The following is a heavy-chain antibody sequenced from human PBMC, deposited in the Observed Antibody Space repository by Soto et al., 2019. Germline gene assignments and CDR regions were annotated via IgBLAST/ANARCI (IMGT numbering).Heavy chain of an antibody. CDR2: ISYDGSEK. CDR1: GFTFGSYG. D-gene: IGHD1-26*01. CDR3: ARISGSYHMDY. V-gene: IGHV3-30*04. Sequence: LRLSCGTSGFTFGSYGLHWVRQAPGKGLEWVALISYDGSEKYYADSVKGRFTISRENSRNSVYLQMNSLRREDTAVYYCARISGSYHMDYWGPGTLVTVSS. J-gene: IGHJ4*02.